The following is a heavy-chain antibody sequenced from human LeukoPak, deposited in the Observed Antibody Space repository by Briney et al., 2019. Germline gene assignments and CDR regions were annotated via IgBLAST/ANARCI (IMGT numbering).Heavy chain of an antibody. Sequence: GGSLRLSCSASGFTFSHYAMAWVRQAPGKGPEWVSSISGSSATTYYADSVKGRFSISRNNSQNTLFLQMNSLRADDTAVYFWAKDGTIFGVDPNWFDPWGQGTLVTVSS. CDR1: GFTFSHYA. J-gene: IGHJ5*02. CDR2: ISGSSATT. D-gene: IGHD3-3*01. V-gene: IGHV3-23*01. CDR3: AKDGTIFGVDPNWFDP.